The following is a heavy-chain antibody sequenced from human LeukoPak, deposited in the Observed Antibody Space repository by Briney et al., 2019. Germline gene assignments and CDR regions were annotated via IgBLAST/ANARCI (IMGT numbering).Heavy chain of an antibody. CDR3: ARVDILTGYFYSKYYYYGMDV. CDR1: GFTFSSYA. V-gene: IGHV3-7*03. CDR2: IKQDGSEK. J-gene: IGHJ6*04. Sequence: GGSLRLSCAASGFTFSSYAMSWVRQAPGKGLEWVANIKQDGSEKYYVDSVKGRFTISRDNAKNSLYLQMNSLRAEDTAVYYCARVDILTGYFYSKYYYYGMDVWGKGTTVTVSS. D-gene: IGHD3-9*01.